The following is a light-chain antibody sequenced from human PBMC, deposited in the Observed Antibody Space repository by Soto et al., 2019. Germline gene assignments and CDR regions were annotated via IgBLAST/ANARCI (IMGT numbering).Light chain of an antibody. CDR3: QQYNNWWT. CDR2: GAS. V-gene: IGKV3-15*01. J-gene: IGKJ1*01. CDR1: QSVDSN. Sequence: RVMTQSPATLSVSPGERATLSCRASQSVDSNVAWYQQKPGQAPRLHIYGASTRATDIPARFSGSGSGTEFTLTISSLQSEDFAVYYCQQYNNWWTFGQGTKVEI.